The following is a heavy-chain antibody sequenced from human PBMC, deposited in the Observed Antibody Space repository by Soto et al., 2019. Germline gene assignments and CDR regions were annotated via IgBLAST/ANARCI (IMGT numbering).Heavy chain of an antibody. Sequence: QVQLVESGGGVVQPGRSLRLSCAASGFTFSSYGMHWVRQARGKGLEWVAVISYDGSNKYYADSVKGRFTISRDNSKNTLYLQMNSLRAEDTAVYYCASSSSGLYYYYYYGMDVWGQGTTVTVSS. J-gene: IGHJ6*02. CDR2: ISYDGSNK. CDR3: ASSSSGLYYYYYYGMDV. V-gene: IGHV3-30*03. CDR1: GFTFSSYG. D-gene: IGHD6-13*01.